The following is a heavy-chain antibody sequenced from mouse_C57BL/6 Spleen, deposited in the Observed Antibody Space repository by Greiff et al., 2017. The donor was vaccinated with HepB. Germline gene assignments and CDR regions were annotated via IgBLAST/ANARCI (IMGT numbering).Heavy chain of an antibody. V-gene: IGHV1-52*01. J-gene: IGHJ2*01. CDR3: AREREYYYGSSFEYYFDY. CDR1: GYTFTSYW. D-gene: IGHD1-1*01. CDR2: IDPSDSET. Sequence: QLQQSGAELVRPGSSVKLSCKASGYTFTSYWMHWVKQRPIQGLEWIGNIDPSDSETHYNQKFKDKATLTVDKSSSTAYMQLSSLTSEDSAVYYCAREREYYYGSSFEYYFDYWGQGTTLTVSS.